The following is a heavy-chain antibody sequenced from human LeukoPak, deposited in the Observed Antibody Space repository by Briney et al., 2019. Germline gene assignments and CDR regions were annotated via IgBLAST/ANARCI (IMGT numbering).Heavy chain of an antibody. Sequence: SETLSLTCAVSGDSLSSDDYYWTWIRQPPGKGLEWIGYIFHSGNTYYNPSLKSRLSMSIDTSKNQFSLKLSSVTAADTAVYYCAGYHTKYDSGSYHAHYYVYGLDVWGQGTTVSVSS. CDR3: AGYHTKYDSGSYHAHYYVYGLDV. CDR2: IFHSGNT. J-gene: IGHJ6*02. CDR1: GDSLSSDDYY. D-gene: IGHD3-10*01. V-gene: IGHV4-30-4*01.